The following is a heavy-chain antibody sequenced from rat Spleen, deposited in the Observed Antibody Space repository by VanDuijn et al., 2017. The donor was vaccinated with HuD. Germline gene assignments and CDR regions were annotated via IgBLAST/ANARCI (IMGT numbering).Heavy chain of an antibody. Sequence: EVQLVESGGDLVQPGRSLKLSCAASGFTFSDYNMAWVRQAPKKGLEWVATIIYDGSRTYYRDSVKGRFTVSRDNAKSTLYLQMDSLRSEDTATYYCARHGVYNNYGWFAYWGQGTLVTVSS. CDR1: GFTFSDYN. CDR2: IIYDGSRT. CDR3: ARHGVYNNYGWFAY. D-gene: IGHD1-10*01. V-gene: IGHV5S10*01. J-gene: IGHJ3*01.